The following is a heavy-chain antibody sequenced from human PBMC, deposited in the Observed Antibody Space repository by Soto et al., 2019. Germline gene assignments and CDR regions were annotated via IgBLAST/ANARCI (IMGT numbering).Heavy chain of an antibody. V-gene: IGHV4-59*01. CDR1: GDSIRSYY. D-gene: IGHD3-3*01. J-gene: IGHJ4*02. Sequence: SETLSLTCTVSGDSIRSYYWSWIRQPPGKGLEWIGYIYDSGSTNYNPSLKSRITISVDTSKSQFSLKLSSVTAADTAIYYCAKLARTILATLTLSPSGYFDHWGQGTLVTVSS. CDR3: AKLARTILATLTLSPSGYFDH. CDR2: IYDSGST.